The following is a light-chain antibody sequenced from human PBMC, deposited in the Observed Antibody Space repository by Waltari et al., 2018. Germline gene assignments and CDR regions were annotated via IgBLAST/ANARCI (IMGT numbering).Light chain of an antibody. Sequence: QSALTQPASVSGSPGQSITISCTGFNSNVGSYNLVSWYQKHPGKAPKLLIYEGNRRPSGVSNRFSGSKSDNTASLTLSGLQAEDEADYYCCSNVGSSFFFGGGTKLTVL. J-gene: IGLJ2*01. CDR2: EGN. CDR3: CSNVGSSFF. CDR1: NSNVGSYNL. V-gene: IGLV2-23*03.